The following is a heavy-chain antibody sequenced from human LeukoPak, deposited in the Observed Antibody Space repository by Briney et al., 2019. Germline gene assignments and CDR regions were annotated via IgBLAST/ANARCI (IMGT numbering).Heavy chain of an antibody. CDR1: GYTFTSYG. CDR3: ARVGFGYSSGWYGY. D-gene: IGHD6-19*01. J-gene: IGHJ4*02. CDR2: ISAYNGNT. V-gene: IGHV1-18*01. Sequence: ASVKVSCKASGYTFTSYGVSWVRQAPGQGLEWMGWISAYNGNTNYAQKLQGRVTMTTDTSTSTAYMELRSLRSDDTAVYYCARVGFGYSSGWYGYWGQGTLVTVSS.